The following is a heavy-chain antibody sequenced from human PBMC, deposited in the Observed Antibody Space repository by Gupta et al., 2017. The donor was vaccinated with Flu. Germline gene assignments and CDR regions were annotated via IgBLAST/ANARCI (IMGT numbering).Heavy chain of an antibody. D-gene: IGHD2-15*01. J-gene: IGHJ2*01. CDR2: ISTDSDYI. Sequence: DVQLVESGRGLVNLGVSLRLSCAASGSTLSGYSMNWVRQAPGKGLEWVSSISTDSDYIYYADSVRGRFTFSRNNAENSLDLQMNSLRAEDTAVYYCGREWGYCTGGTCSYFDLWGRGTLVTVSS. V-gene: IGHV3-21*04. CDR3: GREWGYCTGGTCSYFDL. CDR1: GSTLSGYS.